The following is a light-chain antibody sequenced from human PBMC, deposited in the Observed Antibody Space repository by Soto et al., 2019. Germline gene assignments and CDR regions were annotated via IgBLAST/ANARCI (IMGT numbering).Light chain of an antibody. CDR2: DVS. Sequence: QSALTQPASVSGSPGQSITISCTGTSSDVANYNYLSWHQQHPGKAPKLIIYDVSNRPSGVSNRFSGSKSGNTASLTISGLQAEDEADYYCSSYTIISPLVFGGGTKLTVL. J-gene: IGLJ2*01. V-gene: IGLV2-14*03. CDR3: SSYTIISPLV. CDR1: SSDVANYNY.